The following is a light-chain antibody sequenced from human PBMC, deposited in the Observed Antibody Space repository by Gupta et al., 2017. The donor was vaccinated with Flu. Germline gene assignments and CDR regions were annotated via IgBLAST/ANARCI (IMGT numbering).Light chain of an antibody. CDR3: QAWDSSSNVV. Sequence: GKTASITCAGDKLGDKYACWYQQKPGQSPVLVIYQDSKRPSGIPERFSGSNSGNTATLTISGTQAMDEADYYCQAWDSSSNVVFGGGTKLTVL. J-gene: IGLJ2*01. V-gene: IGLV3-1*01. CDR2: QDS. CDR1: KLGDKY.